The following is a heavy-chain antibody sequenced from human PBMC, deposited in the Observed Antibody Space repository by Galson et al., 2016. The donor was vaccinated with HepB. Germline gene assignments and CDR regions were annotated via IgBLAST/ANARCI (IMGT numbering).Heavy chain of an antibody. D-gene: IGHD2-15*01. CDR3: ARGAVHCIGASCPIPPLDYYGMDV. J-gene: IGHJ6*02. Sequence: SLRLSCAASGFSFSDYYMSWIRQAPGKGLEWVSYISSSGSTIYYANSVKGRSTVSRDTAKNSLSLQMNSLRAEDTAVYYCARGAVHCIGASCPIPPLDYYGMDVWGQGTTVTVSS. CDR2: ISSSGSTI. V-gene: IGHV3-11*01. CDR1: GFSFSDYY.